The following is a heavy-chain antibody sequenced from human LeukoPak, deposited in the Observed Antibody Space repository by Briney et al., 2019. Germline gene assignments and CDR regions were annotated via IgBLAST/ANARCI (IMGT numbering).Heavy chain of an antibody. V-gene: IGHV1-2*02. CDR1: GYTFTGYY. Sequence: ASVKVSCKASGYTFTGYYMHWVRQAPGQGLEWMGWINPNSGGTNYAQKFQGRVTMTRDTSISTAYMELSRLRSDDTAVYYCARGAYCSSTSCYSAYYSCYMDVWGKGTTVTISS. D-gene: IGHD2-2*01. CDR2: INPNSGGT. J-gene: IGHJ6*03. CDR3: ARGAYCSSTSCYSAYYSCYMDV.